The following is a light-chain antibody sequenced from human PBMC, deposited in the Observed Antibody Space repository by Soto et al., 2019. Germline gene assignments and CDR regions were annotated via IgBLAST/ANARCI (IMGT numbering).Light chain of an antibody. V-gene: IGKV3-15*01. CDR1: QSVSSN. CDR2: GAS. Sequence: EIVMTQSPATLSVSPGERATLSCRASQSVSSNLAWYQQKPGQAPRLLIYGASTRATGIPARFSGSGSGTEFTLTISSLQSEDFAVYYCQQYNKWPTGTFGQGTKVDIK. J-gene: IGKJ1*01. CDR3: QQYNKWPTGT.